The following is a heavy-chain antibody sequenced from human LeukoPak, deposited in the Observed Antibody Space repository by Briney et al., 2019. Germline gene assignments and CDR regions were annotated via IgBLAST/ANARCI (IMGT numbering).Heavy chain of an antibody. CDR3: ATALPFQLVH. Sequence: PSETLSLTCTVSGGSISSYYWSWIRQPPGKGLKWIGYIYYSGSTNYNPSLKSRVTISVDTSKNQFSLRLSSVTAADTAVYYCATALPFQLVHWGQGTLVTVSS. V-gene: IGHV4-59*12. CDR1: GGSISSYY. D-gene: IGHD6-13*01. CDR2: IYYSGST. J-gene: IGHJ4*02.